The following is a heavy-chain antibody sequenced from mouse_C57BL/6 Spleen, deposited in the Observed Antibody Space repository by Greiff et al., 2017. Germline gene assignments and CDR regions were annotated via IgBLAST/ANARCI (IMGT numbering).Heavy chain of an antibody. D-gene: IGHD1-1*01. CDR3: ARNPDYYGSSYGDYFDY. V-gene: IGHV1-52*01. CDR2: IDPSDSET. Sequence: QVQLKQPGAELVRPGSSVKLSCKASGYTFTSYWMHWVKQRPIQGLEWIGNIDPSDSETHYNQKFKDKATLTVDKSSSTAYMQLSSLTSEDSAVYYCARNPDYYGSSYGDYFDYWGQGTTLTVSS. J-gene: IGHJ2*01. CDR1: GYTFTSYW.